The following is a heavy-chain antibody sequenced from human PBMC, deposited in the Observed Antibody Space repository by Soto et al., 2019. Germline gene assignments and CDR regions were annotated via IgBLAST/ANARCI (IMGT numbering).Heavy chain of an antibody. CDR2: IYYSGST. V-gene: IGHV4-61*01. Sequence: PSETLSLTCTVSGGSVSSGSYYWSWIRQPPGKGLEWIGYIYYSGSTNYNPSLKSRVTISVDTSKNQFSLKLSSVTAADTAVYYCARGSYYYDSSGYSHYFDYWGQGTLVTVSP. J-gene: IGHJ4*02. CDR3: ARGSYYYDSSGYSHYFDY. CDR1: GGSVSSGSYY. D-gene: IGHD3-22*01.